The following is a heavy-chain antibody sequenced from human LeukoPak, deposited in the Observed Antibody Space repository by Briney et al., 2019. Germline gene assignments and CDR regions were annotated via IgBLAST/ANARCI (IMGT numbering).Heavy chain of an antibody. J-gene: IGHJ4*02. V-gene: IGHV4-59*08. Sequence: PSETLSLTCTVSGGSISSYYWNWIRRPRGKGLEWIGYIYDRGSTNYNPSFKSRVIISVDRSKNQFSLKLRSVTAADTAVYYCARLAYSSGWPIDHWGQGILVTVSS. D-gene: IGHD6-19*01. CDR3: ARLAYSSGWPIDH. CDR2: IYDRGST. CDR1: GGSISSYY.